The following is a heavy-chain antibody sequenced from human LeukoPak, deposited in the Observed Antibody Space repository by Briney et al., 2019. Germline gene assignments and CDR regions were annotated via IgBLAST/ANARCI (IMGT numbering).Heavy chain of an antibody. D-gene: IGHD4-23*01. J-gene: IGHJ6*02. CDR2: IGTAGDT. V-gene: IGHV3-13*01. Sequence: PGGSLRLSCAASGFTFSSYDMHWVRQATGKGLEWVSAIGTAGDTYYPGSVRGRFTISRENAKNSLYLQMNSLRAGDTAVYYCARVAVVTGYDVWGQGTPVTVSS. CDR3: ARVAVVTGYDV. CDR1: GFTFSSYD.